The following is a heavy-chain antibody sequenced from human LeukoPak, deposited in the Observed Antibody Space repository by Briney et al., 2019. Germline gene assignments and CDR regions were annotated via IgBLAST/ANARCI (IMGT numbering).Heavy chain of an antibody. D-gene: IGHD3-9*01. CDR2: IYYMGTP. V-gene: IGHV4-59*01. CDR3: AAADYVILTGYSPPPYYFDY. J-gene: IGHJ4*02. CDR1: GDSISTSY. Sequence: NPSETLSLTCTVSGDSISTSYWRWIRQPPGKGLEWLGYIYYMGTPNYNPSLKSRVTISLDTSMKQFSLKLSSVTAADTAVYYCAAADYVILTGYSPPPYYFDYWGQGTLVTVSS.